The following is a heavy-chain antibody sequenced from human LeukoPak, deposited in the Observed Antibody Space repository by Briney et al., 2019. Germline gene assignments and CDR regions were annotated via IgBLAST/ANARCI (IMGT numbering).Heavy chain of an antibody. V-gene: IGHV4-4*07. Sequence: PSETLSLTCTVSGGSISSYYWSWIRQPAGKGLEWIGRIYTSGSTNYNPSLKSRVTMSVDTSKNQFSLKLSSVTAADTAVYYCARVLYCGGDCYFEGGRVDAFDIWGQGTMVTVSS. J-gene: IGHJ3*02. CDR2: IYTSGST. CDR1: GGSISSYY. D-gene: IGHD2-21*01. CDR3: ARVLYCGGDCYFEGGRVDAFDI.